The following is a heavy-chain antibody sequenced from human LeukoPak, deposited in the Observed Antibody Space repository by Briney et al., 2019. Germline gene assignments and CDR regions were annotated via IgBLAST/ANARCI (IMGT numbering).Heavy chain of an antibody. J-gene: IGHJ3*02. CDR2: IYHSGST. CDR3: ASPSSGYYYNAFDI. CDR1: GGPISRYY. D-gene: IGHD3-22*01. Sequence: PSETLSLTCSVWGGPISRYYWSGLRQPPGRGGEWSGYIYHSGSTYYNPPLKSRVDISGDRSKNQFSLTLSCVAAAHTGVYYCASPSSGYYYNAFDIWGQGTMVTVSS. V-gene: IGHV4-59*12.